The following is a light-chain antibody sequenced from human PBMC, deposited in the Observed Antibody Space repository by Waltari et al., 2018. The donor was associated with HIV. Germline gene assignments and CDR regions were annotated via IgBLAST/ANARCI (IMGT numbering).Light chain of an antibody. CDR3: HQYYRIPQT. Sequence: DIQMTQSPSSLSASVGDSVTITCRASQGIATSLAWFQQQPGKPPKLLVYGASRLETGVPSRFSGSASGTDYTLSISSLQPEDFAIYYCHQYYRIPQTFGQGTKVEI. V-gene: IGKV1-NL1*01. CDR1: QGIATS. J-gene: IGKJ1*01. CDR2: GAS.